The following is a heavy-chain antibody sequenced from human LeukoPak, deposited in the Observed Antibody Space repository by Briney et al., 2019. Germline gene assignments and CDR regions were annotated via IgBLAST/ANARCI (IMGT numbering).Heavy chain of an antibody. J-gene: IGHJ3*02. CDR3: ARGEFFWNDAALAFDI. Sequence: PGGSLRLSCAASGFTFSSYSMNWVRQAPGKELEWVSYISSSSSTIYYADSVKGRFTISRDNAKNSLYLQMNSLRAEDTAVYYCARGEFFWNDAALAFDIWGQGTMVTVSS. CDR2: ISSSSSTI. D-gene: IGHD1-1*01. CDR1: GFTFSSYS. V-gene: IGHV3-48*04.